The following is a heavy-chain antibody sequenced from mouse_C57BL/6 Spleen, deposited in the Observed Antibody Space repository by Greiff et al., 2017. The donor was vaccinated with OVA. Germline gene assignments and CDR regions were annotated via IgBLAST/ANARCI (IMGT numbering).Heavy chain of an antibody. CDR1: GYTFTDYE. J-gene: IGHJ3*01. D-gene: IGHD1-1*01. V-gene: IGHV1-15*01. CDR2: IDPETGGT. Sequence: QVQLQQSGAELVRPGASVTLSCKASGYTFTDYEMHWVKQTPVHGLEWIGAIDPETGGTAYNQKFKGKAILTADKSSSTAYMELRSLTSEDFAVYYFSNYYGSRPFAYGGKGILFTVSA. CDR3: SNYYGSRPFAY.